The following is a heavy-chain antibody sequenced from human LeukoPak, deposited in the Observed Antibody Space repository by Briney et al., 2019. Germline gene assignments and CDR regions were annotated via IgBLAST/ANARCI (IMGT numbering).Heavy chain of an antibody. V-gene: IGHV4-59*08. CDR1: GGSVSSYF. Sequence: SETLSLTCTVSGGSVSSYFWSWVRQPPGMRLEWIGCVYYSGSTNYNPSLKSRVTISVDTSKTQFSLRLSSVTAADTAVYYCARAGGGYSGYETGFDYWGQGTLVTVSS. CDR2: VYYSGST. J-gene: IGHJ4*02. CDR3: ARAGGGYSGYETGFDY. D-gene: IGHD5-12*01.